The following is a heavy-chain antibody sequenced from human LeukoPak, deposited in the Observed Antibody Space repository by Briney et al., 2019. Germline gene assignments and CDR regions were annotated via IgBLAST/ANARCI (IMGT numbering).Heavy chain of an antibody. CDR3: ARNPRFGYSSSWYY. CDR1: GYTFTGYY. Sequence: SVKVSCKASGYTFTGYYMRCVRQAPGQGHEWMGGSIPIFGTANYQKKFQGTVTNTTDESTSTAYMELSSLRSEDTAVYYCARNPRFGYSSSWYYWGQGTLVTVSS. V-gene: IGHV1-69*05. J-gene: IGHJ4*02. CDR2: SIPIFGTA. D-gene: IGHD6-13*01.